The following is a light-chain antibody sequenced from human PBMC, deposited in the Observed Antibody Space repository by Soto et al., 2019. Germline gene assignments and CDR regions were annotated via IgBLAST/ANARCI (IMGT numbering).Light chain of an antibody. CDR3: QQFHNWPRT. J-gene: IGKJ1*01. CDR2: GAS. Sequence: EIVMTQSPATMSVSPGERATLSCRASQSMGSNVAWYQQKPGQAPRLLIYGASTRAAGIPARFSGSGSGTEVTLTITSLQSEDFAVYYCQQFHNWPRTFGQGTKVEI. V-gene: IGKV3-15*01. CDR1: QSMGSN.